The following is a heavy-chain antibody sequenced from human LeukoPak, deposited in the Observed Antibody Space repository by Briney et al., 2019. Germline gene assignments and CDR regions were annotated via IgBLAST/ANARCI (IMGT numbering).Heavy chain of an antibody. J-gene: IGHJ3*02. CDR2: IKSDGSST. V-gene: IGHV3-74*01. Sequence: GGSLRLSCAASGFTFSSYWMHWVRQAPGKGLVWVSRIKSDGSSTTYADSVKGRFTISRDNAKNTLYLQMNSLRAEDTAVYYCTRRAAALDAFDIWGQGTMVTVSS. D-gene: IGHD6-13*01. CDR1: GFTFSSYW. CDR3: TRRAAALDAFDI.